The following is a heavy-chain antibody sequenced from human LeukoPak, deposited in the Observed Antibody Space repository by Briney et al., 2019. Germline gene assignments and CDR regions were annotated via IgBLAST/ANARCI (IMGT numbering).Heavy chain of an antibody. D-gene: IGHD2-15*01. J-gene: IGHJ3*02. CDR2: INPSGGST. Sequence: ASVTVSCKASGYTFTSYYMHWVRQAPGQGLEWMGIINPSGGSTSYAQKFQGRVTMTRDTFTSTVYMELSSLRSEDTAVYYCARDVDCSGGSCYFAFDIWGQGTMVTVSS. CDR3: ARDVDCSGGSCYFAFDI. CDR1: GYTFTSYY. V-gene: IGHV1-46*01.